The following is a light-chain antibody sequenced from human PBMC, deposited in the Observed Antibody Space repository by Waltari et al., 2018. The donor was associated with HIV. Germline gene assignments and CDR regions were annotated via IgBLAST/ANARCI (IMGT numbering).Light chain of an antibody. V-gene: IGLV2-14*01. CDR3: CSFADRNYQV. CDR2: EIR. CDR1: RNDVGGYNY. J-gene: IGLJ1*01. Sequence: HSALTQPASVSGSPGQSITISCTGTRNDVGGYNYVSWYQQHPGKAPKLIIFEIRNRPSGVSSRFSGSKSGNTASLTISGLQPEDEADYYCCSFADRNYQVFGTGTQVTVL.